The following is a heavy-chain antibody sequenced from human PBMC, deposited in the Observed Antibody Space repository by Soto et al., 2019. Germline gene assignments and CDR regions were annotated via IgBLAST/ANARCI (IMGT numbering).Heavy chain of an antibody. J-gene: IGHJ5*02. CDR1: GGTFSSYA. CDR3: ARSIAERGFALKHLVQSDWFDP. D-gene: IGHD6-6*01. Sequence: QVQLVQSGAEVKKPGSSVKVSCKASGGTFSSYALSWVRQAPGQGLEWMGGIIPIFGTAHYAQKFQGRVTITADESGDAGYMEPSSLRSEDTALYYCARSIAERGFALKHLVQSDWFDPWCQGTLVTVSS. V-gene: IGHV1-69*01. CDR2: IIPIFGTA.